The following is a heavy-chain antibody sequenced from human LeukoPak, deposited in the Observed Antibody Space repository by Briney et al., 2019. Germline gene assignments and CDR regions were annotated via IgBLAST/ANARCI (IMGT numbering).Heavy chain of an antibody. CDR2: INHSGST. CDR1: GGSFSGYY. CDR3: ARRSGSGSYYPYYYYYYMDV. J-gene: IGHJ6*03. Sequence: KPSETLSLTCAVYGGSFSGYYWSWIRQPPGKGLEWIGEINHSGSTNYNPSLKSRVTISVDTSKNQFSLKLSSVTAADTAVYYCARRSGSGSYYPYYYYYYMDVWGKGTTVTISS. D-gene: IGHD3-10*01. V-gene: IGHV4-34*01.